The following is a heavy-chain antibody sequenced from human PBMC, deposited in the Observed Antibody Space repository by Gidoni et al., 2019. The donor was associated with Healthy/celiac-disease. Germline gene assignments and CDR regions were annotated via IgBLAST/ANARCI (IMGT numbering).Heavy chain of an antibody. CDR2: IDWDDDK. D-gene: IGHD3-22*01. V-gene: IGHV2-70*15. CDR3: ARIRLYDSSGHQAYYFDY. Sequence: QVTLRESGPALVKPTQTLTLTCTFSGFSLSPSGMCVSWIRQPPGKALEWLARIDWDDDKYYSTSLKTRLTISKDTSKNQVVLTMTNMDPVDTATYYCARIRLYDSSGHQAYYFDYWGQGTLVTVSS. J-gene: IGHJ4*02. CDR1: GFSLSPSGMC.